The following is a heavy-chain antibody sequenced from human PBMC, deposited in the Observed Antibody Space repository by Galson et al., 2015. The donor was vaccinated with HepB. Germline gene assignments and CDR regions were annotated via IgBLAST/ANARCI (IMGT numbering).Heavy chain of an antibody. D-gene: IGHD1-26*01. CDR1: GGTFSSYA. V-gene: IGHV1-69*13. Sequence: SVKVSCKASGGTFSSYAISWVRQAPGQGLEWMGGIIPIFGTANYAQKFQGRVTITADESASTAYMELSSLRSEDTAVYYCARDLGGVVGATGYMDVWGKGTTVTVSS. CDR3: ARDLGGVVGATGYMDV. J-gene: IGHJ6*03. CDR2: IIPIFGTA.